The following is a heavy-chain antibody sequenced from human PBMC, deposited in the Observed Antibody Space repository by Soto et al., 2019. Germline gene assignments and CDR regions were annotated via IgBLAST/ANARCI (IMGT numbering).Heavy chain of an antibody. CDR2: IYYSGST. V-gene: IGHV4-31*03. CDR3: ARVTIVVVTVEV. Sequence: QVQLQESGPGLVKPSQTLSLTCTVSGGSISSGGYYWSWIRQHPGKGLEWIGYIYYSGSTYYNPSLKSRVTISVDTSKNQFSLKLSSVTAADTSVYACARVTIVVVTVEVWGQGTLVTVSS. CDR1: GGSISSGGYY. D-gene: IGHD2-21*02. J-gene: IGHJ4*02.